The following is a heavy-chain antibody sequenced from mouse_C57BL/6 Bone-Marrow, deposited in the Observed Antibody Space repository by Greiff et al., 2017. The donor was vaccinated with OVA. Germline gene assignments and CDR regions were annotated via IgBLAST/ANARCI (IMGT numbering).Heavy chain of an antibody. CDR3: AGPVDYYGSSYWYFDV. CDR2: INPNNGGT. CDR1: GYTFTDYY. J-gene: IGHJ1*03. Sequence: EVQLQQSGPELVKPGASVKISCKASGYTFTDYYMNWVKQSHGQSLEWIGDINPNNGGTSYNQKFKGKATLTVDKSSSTAYMELRSLTSEDSAVYYCAGPVDYYGSSYWYFDVWGTGTTVTVSS. V-gene: IGHV1-26*01. D-gene: IGHD1-1*01.